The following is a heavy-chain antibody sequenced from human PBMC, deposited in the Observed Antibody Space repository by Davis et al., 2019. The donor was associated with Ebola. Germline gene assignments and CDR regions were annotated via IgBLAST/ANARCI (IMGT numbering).Heavy chain of an antibody. V-gene: IGHV3-7*01. CDR3: ARGFSGVTEGY. D-gene: IGHD3-10*01. Sequence: PGGSLRLSCAGSQFNFTGAWMNWVRQAPGKGLEWVASTNPDASEKYYVDSARGRFTISRDNAQNSLYLQMNSLRDEDTAMYYCARGFSGVTEGYWGQGTLVVVSS. J-gene: IGHJ4*02. CDR1: QFNFTGAW. CDR2: TNPDASEK.